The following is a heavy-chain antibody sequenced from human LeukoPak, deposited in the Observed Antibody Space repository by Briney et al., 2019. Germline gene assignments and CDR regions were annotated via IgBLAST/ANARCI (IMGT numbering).Heavy chain of an antibody. CDR3: AKTFRINSYEIYDY. Sequence: GSLRLSCAVSGFIFSNYAMSWVRQAPGKGLEWVSGISTSGDTTHYADSVRGRFTISRDNANNTLHLQMHSLRAEDTALYYCAKTFRINSYEIYDYWGQGTLVTVSS. CDR1: GFIFSNYA. CDR2: ISTSGDTT. V-gene: IGHV3-23*01. J-gene: IGHJ4*02. D-gene: IGHD3-16*01.